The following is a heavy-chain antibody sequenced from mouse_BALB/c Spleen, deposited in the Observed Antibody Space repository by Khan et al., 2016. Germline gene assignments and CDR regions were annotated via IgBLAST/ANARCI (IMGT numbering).Heavy chain of an antibody. Sequence: EVQLVESGPRLVKPSQTLSLTCSVTGDSITSGYWNWIRKFPGNKLEYMGYISYSGTTYYIPSLRSRVSITRDTSKNQYYLLLNSVTTEDTATYYCARFDGYDPYWYFDVWGAGTTVTVSS. CDR2: ISYSGTT. CDR3: ARFDGYDPYWYFDV. CDR1: GDSITSGY. V-gene: IGHV3-8*02. J-gene: IGHJ1*01. D-gene: IGHD2-2*01.